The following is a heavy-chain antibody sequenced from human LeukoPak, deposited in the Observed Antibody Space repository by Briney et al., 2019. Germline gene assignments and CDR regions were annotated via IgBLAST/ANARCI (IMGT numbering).Heavy chain of an antibody. CDR1: GGTLSSYA. CDR2: IIPILGIP. D-gene: IGHD6-6*01. Sequence: GASVKVSCKASGGTLSSYAISWVRQASGQGLEWMGRIIPILGIPNYAQKFQGRVTITADKSTSTAYMELSSLRSEDTAVYYCARERYSSSSGFDPWGQGTLVTVSS. V-gene: IGHV1-69*04. J-gene: IGHJ5*02. CDR3: ARERYSSSSGFDP.